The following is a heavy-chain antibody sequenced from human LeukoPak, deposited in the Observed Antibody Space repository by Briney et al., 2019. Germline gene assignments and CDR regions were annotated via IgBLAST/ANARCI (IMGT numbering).Heavy chain of an antibody. CDR1: GFSVTNNY. CDR3: AKERGLYSGYDWIDY. D-gene: IGHD5-12*01. J-gene: IGHJ4*02. Sequence: GGSPRLSCAVSGFSVTNNYMSWVRQAPGKGLEWVSVFYVGGATYYADSVKGRFTISRDNSENTLYLQMKSLRAEDTAVYYCAKERGLYSGYDWIDYWGQGTLVTVSS. CDR2: FYVGGAT. V-gene: IGHV3-53*01.